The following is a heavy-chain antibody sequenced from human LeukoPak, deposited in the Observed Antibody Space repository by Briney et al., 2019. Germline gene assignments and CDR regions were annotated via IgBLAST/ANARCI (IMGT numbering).Heavy chain of an antibody. CDR1: GYTFTSYD. Sequence: ASVKVSCKASGYTFTSYDINWVRQATGQGLEWMGRINPNSGGTNYAQKFQGRVTMTRDTSISTAYMELSRLRSDDTAVYYCARAMDYYYGSGSYYDPLAFDIWGQGTMVTVSS. D-gene: IGHD3-10*01. V-gene: IGHV1-2*06. CDR3: ARAMDYYYGSGSYYDPLAFDI. J-gene: IGHJ3*02. CDR2: INPNSGGT.